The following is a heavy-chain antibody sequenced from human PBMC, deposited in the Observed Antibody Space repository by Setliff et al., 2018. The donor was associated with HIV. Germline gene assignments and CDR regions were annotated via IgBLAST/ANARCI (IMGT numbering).Heavy chain of an antibody. CDR1: GYTFTSFG. CDR3: ARDRSMKFYHDGRGYYWNWFDP. J-gene: IGHJ5*01. D-gene: IGHD3-22*01. CDR2: VSGYSGIT. Sequence: ASVKVSCKASGYTFTSFGISWMRQAPGQGLEWMGWVSGYSGITYYAQKFQDRVTMTTDTSTNTVYMELRSLRSDDTAVYYCARDRSMKFYHDGRGYYWNWFDPWGQGTLVTVSS. V-gene: IGHV1-18*01.